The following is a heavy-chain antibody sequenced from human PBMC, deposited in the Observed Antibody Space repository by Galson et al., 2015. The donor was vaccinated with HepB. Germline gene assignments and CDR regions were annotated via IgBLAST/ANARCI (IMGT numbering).Heavy chain of an antibody. CDR2: TYYRSKWYN. J-gene: IGHJ2*01. D-gene: IGHD3-10*01. V-gene: IGHV6-1*01. CDR3: ARSITMVRGVIRYFDL. CDR1: GDSVSSNSAA. Sequence: CAISGDSVSSNSAAWNWIRQSPSRGLEWLGRTYYRSKWYNDYAVSVKSRITINPDTSKNQFSLQLNSVTPEDTAVYYCARSITMVRGVIRYFDLWGRGTLVTVSS.